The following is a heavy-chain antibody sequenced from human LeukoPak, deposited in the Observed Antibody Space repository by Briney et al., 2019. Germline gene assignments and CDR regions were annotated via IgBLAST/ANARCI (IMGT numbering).Heavy chain of an antibody. CDR2: IYPGDSDT. CDR1: GYSFTSYW. CDR3: VRHLVWSGYYIDY. V-gene: IGHV5-51*01. Sequence: NRGESLKISCKGSGYSFTSYWIGWVRQMPGKGLEWMGIIYPGDSDTRYSPSFQGQVTISADKSISTAYLQWSSLKASDTAMYYCVRHLVWSGYYIDYWGQGTLVTVSS. D-gene: IGHD3-3*01. J-gene: IGHJ4*02.